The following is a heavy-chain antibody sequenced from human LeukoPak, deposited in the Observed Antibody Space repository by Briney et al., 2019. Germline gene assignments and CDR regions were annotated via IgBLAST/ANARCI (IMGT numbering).Heavy chain of an antibody. V-gene: IGHV3-7*01. D-gene: IGHD2-2*01. CDR2: IKQDGTEK. CDR3: ARGLDCSSTSCYDYYYYYMDV. J-gene: IGHJ6*03. Sequence: PGGSLRLSCAASGFTFTTYWMSWVRQPPGKGLEWVANIKQDGTEKYYADSVKGRFTISRDNAKNSLYLQMNSLRAEDTAVYYCARGLDCSSTSCYDYYYYYMDVWGKGTTVTVSS. CDR1: GFTFTTYW.